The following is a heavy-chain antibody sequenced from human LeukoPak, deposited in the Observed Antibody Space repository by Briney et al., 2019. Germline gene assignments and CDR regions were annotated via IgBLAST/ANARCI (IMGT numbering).Heavy chain of an antibody. Sequence: GGSLRLSCAASGFTFNTYSMNWVRQAPGKGLEWVSYISSSSSTIKYADSVKGRFTISRDNAKNSLFLQMNSLRAEDTAVYYCAGVYTSSWYDYWGQGTLVTVSS. D-gene: IGHD6-13*01. V-gene: IGHV3-48*01. J-gene: IGHJ4*02. CDR2: ISSSSSTI. CDR1: GFTFNTYS. CDR3: AGVYTSSWYDY.